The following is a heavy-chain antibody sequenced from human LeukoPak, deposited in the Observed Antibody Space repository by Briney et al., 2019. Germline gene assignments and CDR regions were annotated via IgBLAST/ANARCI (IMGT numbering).Heavy chain of an antibody. V-gene: IGHV3-48*03. Sequence: PGGSLGLPCEASGFTFSIFEMHWAGRAPGKGLEWVSYITSSGSTMYYADSVKGRFTISRDNAKNSLYLQMSSLRAEDTAVYYCATLRPRQQLVVDHWGQGTLVTVSS. CDR1: GFTFSIFE. D-gene: IGHD6-13*01. J-gene: IGHJ4*02. CDR3: ATLRPRQQLVVDH. CDR2: ITSSGSTM.